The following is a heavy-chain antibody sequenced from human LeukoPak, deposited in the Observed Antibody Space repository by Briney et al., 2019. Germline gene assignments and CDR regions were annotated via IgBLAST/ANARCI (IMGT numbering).Heavy chain of an antibody. CDR2: IYPGDSDT. CDR1: GSPFTCYW. V-gene: IGHV5-51*01. Sequence: GESLQISCQGSGSPFTCYWIGWVRQLPGKGLEWMGIIYPGDSDTRYSPSFQGQVTISADKSISTAYLQWSSLKASDTAMYYCARLQRVADYWGQGTLVTVSS. J-gene: IGHJ4*02. CDR3: ARLQRVADY.